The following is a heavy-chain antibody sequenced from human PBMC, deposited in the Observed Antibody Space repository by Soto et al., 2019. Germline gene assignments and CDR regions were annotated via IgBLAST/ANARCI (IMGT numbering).Heavy chain of an antibody. D-gene: IGHD3-9*01. CDR3: AKDRVLRYFDWLSAYGMDV. CDR1: GFTFSSYG. V-gene: IGHV3-30*18. CDR2: ISYDGSNK. J-gene: IGHJ6*02. Sequence: GGSLRLSCAASGFTFSSYGMHWVRQAPGKGLEWVAVISYDGSNKYYADSVKGRFTISRDNSKNTLYLQMNSLRAEDTAVYYCAKDRVLRYFDWLSAYGMDVWGQGTTVTVSS.